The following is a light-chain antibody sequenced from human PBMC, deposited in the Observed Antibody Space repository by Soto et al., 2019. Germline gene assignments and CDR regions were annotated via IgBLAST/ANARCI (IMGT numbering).Light chain of an antibody. CDR1: QSISGW. Sequence: DIQMTQSPSTLSASVGDSVTITCRASQSISGWLAWYQQKPGKAPKLLIYKASSLRSGVPSRFSGSGSGTDFTPTITSLQPDDFATYYCQQYNSFSHTFGQGTKLEI. J-gene: IGKJ2*01. CDR3: QQYNSFSHT. V-gene: IGKV1-5*03. CDR2: KAS.